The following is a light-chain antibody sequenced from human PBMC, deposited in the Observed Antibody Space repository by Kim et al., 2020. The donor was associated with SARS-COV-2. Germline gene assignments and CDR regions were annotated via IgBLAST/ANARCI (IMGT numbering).Light chain of an antibody. CDR3: QQYKSYRT. CDR1: QSISSR. J-gene: IGKJ1*01. V-gene: IGKV1-5*01. CDR2: DAS. Sequence: DIQMTQSPSTLSASVGDRVTITCRASQSISSRLAWYQQKLGKAPKLLIYDASSLQSGVPSRFAGSGSGTEFTLTISSLQPDDFATYYCQQYKSYRTFGQGTKVDIK.